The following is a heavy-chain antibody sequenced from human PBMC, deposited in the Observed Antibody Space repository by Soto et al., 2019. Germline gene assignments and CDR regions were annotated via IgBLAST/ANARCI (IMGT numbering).Heavy chain of an antibody. CDR3: AKLRSGWYEDH. J-gene: IGHJ4*02. V-gene: IGHV3-23*01. CDR2: IGGSGAIT. Sequence: EVQLLESGGGLAQPGGFLRLSCAASGLTFSNYAMNWVRQAPGKGLEWVSTIGGSGAITYYADSVKGRFTISRDNSKNTLYLQMNSLRAEDTAVYYCAKLRSGWYEDHWGQGTLVTVSS. D-gene: IGHD6-19*01. CDR1: GLTFSNYA.